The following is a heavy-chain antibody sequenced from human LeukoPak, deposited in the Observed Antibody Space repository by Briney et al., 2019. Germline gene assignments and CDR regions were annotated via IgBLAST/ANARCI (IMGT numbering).Heavy chain of an antibody. CDR3: ARQLFTLRYYDPPLLHYFDF. V-gene: IGHV4-39*01. CDR2: MYYSGKT. J-gene: IGHJ4*02. D-gene: IGHD3-9*01. Sequence: PSETLSLTCSVSGGSFTSGTYYWGWIRQPPGKGLEWIGSMYYSGKTYFNPSLKSRVTISVDTSKKQFSLMLNSVTAADTAVYYCARQLFTLRYYDPPLLHYFDFWGQGILVIVSS. CDR1: GGSFTSGTYY.